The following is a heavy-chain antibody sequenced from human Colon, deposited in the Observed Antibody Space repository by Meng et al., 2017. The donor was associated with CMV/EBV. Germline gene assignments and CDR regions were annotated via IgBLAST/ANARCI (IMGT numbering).Heavy chain of an antibody. CDR2: MNPDSGAT. CDR3: ARGPHGSGSYRFEF. D-gene: IGHD3-10*01. Sequence: ASVKVSCKASGYTFTSYDIHWVRQATGQGLEWMGWMNPDSGATVYVQKFQGRVTMTRDTSRSTAFIELSSLRSEDTAVYFCARGPHGSGSYRFEFWGQGTQVTVSS. V-gene: IGHV1-8*01. CDR1: GYTFTSYD. J-gene: IGHJ4*02.